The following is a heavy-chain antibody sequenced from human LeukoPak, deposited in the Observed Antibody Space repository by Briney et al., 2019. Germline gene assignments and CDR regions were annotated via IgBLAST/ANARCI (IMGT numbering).Heavy chain of an antibody. CDR2: INHSGST. CDR1: GGSFSGYY. Sequence: SETLSLTCAVYGGSFSGYYWSWIRQPPGKGLEWIGEINHSGSTNYNPSLKSRVTISVDTPKNQFSLKLSSVTAADTAVYYCARGSTGSPLDYWGQGTLVTVSS. CDR3: ARGSTGSPLDY. V-gene: IGHV4-34*01. D-gene: IGHD3-9*01. J-gene: IGHJ4*02.